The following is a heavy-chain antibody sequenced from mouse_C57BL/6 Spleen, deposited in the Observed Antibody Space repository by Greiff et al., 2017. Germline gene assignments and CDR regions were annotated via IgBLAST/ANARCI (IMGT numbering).Heavy chain of an antibody. V-gene: IGHV1-15*01. CDR1: GYTFTDYE. Sequence: QVQLQQSGAELVRPGASVTLSCKASGYTFTDYEMHWVKQTPVHGLEWIGAIDPETGGPAYNQKFKGKAILTADKSSSTAYMALRSLTSEDSAVDYCTRSGGGGEADYYGSSPLFGYWGQGTTLTVAS. J-gene: IGHJ2*01. D-gene: IGHD1-1*01. CDR2: IDPETGGP. CDR3: TRSGGGGEADYYGSSPLFGY.